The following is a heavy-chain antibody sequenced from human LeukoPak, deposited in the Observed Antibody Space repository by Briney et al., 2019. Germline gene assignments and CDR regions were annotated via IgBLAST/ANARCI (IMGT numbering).Heavy chain of an antibody. D-gene: IGHD3-22*01. CDR1: GFTFSSNA. CDR2: ITGSDDTT. J-gene: IGHJ4*02. CDR3: AKGAQLHSGYHPEY. V-gene: IGHV3-23*01. Sequence: AGGSLRLSCAASGFTFSSNAMTWVRQAPGKGLEWVSTITGSDDTTYYADSVRGRFTISRDYSKNTVHLQLNSLGAEDTALYYCAKGAQLHSGYHPEYWGQGTLVTVSS.